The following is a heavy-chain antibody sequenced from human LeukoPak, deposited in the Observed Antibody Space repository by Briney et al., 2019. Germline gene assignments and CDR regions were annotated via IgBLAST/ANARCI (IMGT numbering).Heavy chain of an antibody. Sequence: NPGGSLRLSCAASGFTFSSYSMNWVRQAPGKGLEWVSSISSSSSYIYYADSVKGRFTISRDNAKNSLYLQMNRLRAEDTAVYYCARGDVTTRWFDPWGQGTLVTVSS. V-gene: IGHV3-21*01. D-gene: IGHD4-11*01. CDR2: ISSSSSYI. J-gene: IGHJ5*02. CDR3: ARGDVTTRWFDP. CDR1: GFTFSSYS.